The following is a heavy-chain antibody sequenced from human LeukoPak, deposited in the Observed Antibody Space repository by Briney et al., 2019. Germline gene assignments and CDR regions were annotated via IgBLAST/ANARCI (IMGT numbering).Heavy chain of an antibody. J-gene: IGHJ4*02. CDR2: ISSSSSYI. Sequence: GGSLRLSCAASGFTFSSYSMNWVRQAPGKGLEWVSSISSSSSYIYYADSVNGRFTISRDNAKNSLYLRMNSLRAEDTAVYYCARDLVGATAYWGQGTLVTVSS. CDR1: GFTFSSYS. CDR3: ARDLVGATAY. D-gene: IGHD1-26*01. V-gene: IGHV3-21*01.